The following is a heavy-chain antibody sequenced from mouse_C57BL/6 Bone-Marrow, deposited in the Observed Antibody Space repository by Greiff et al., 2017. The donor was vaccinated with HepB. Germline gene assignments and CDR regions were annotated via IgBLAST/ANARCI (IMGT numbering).Heavy chain of an antibody. J-gene: IGHJ4*01. D-gene: IGHD1-1*01. V-gene: IGHV2-3*01. CDR3: AEGAGVINSLFYAMDY. CDR2: LWGDGST. Sequence: QVQLKESGPGLVAPSQSLSITCTVSGFSLTSYGVSWVRQPPGKGLEWLGVLWGDGSTNYHSALISRLSISKDNSKSQVFLKLNSLQTDDTATYYCAEGAGVINSLFYAMDYWGQGTSVTVSS. CDR1: GFSLTSYG.